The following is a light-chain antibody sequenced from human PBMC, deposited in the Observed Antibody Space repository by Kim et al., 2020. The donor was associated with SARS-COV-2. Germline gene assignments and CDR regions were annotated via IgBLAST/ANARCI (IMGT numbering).Light chain of an antibody. Sequence: VSPGERATLSCRASQSIGSNLAWYQQKPGQPPRLLIYGAYTRATGIPARFSGSGSGTQFTLTISSLQSEDFAVYYCQQYSNWPLSFGGGTKVDIK. CDR1: QSIGSN. CDR3: QQYSNWPLS. CDR2: GAY. V-gene: IGKV3-15*01. J-gene: IGKJ4*01.